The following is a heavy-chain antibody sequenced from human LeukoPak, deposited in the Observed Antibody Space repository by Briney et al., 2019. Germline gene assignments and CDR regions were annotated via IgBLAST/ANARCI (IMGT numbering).Heavy chain of an antibody. J-gene: IGHJ4*02. CDR3: ARDDGYYGY. V-gene: IGHV4-34*01. Sequence: PSETLSLTCAVYGGSFSGYYWSWIRQPPGKGLEWIGEINHSGSTNYNPSLKSRVTISVDTSKNQFSLKLSSVTAADTAVYYCARDDGYYGYWGQGTLVTVPS. CDR2: INHSGST. D-gene: IGHD3-22*01. CDR1: GGSFSGYY.